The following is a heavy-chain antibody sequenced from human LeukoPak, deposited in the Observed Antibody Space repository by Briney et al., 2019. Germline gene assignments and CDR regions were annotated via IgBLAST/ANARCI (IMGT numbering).Heavy chain of an antibody. D-gene: IGHD6-13*01. V-gene: IGHV3-33*01. J-gene: IGHJ6*02. CDR1: GFTFSSYG. Sequence: GGSLRLSCAASGFTFSSYGMHWVRQAPGKGLEWVAVIWYDGSNKYYADSVKGRFTISRDNSKNTLYLQMNSLRAEDTAVYCCARDRGSSSWWDYYYYGMDVWGQGTTVTVSS. CDR3: ARDRGSSSWWDYYYYGMDV. CDR2: IWYDGSNK.